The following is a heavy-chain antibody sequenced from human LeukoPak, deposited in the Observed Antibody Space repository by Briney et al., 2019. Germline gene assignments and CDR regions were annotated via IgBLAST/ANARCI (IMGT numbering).Heavy chain of an antibody. Sequence: GGSLRLSCTTSGFTFASLGMHWVRQAPGKGLEWVAFVEHDGTTKYYADSVKGRFTISGDNAKNSLYLQMNSLRAEDTAVYYCARDGPYCGGDCFSGWFDPWGQGTLVTVSS. V-gene: IGHV3-30*12. D-gene: IGHD2-21*02. J-gene: IGHJ5*02. CDR2: VEHDGTTK. CDR1: GFTFASLG. CDR3: ARDGPYCGGDCFSGWFDP.